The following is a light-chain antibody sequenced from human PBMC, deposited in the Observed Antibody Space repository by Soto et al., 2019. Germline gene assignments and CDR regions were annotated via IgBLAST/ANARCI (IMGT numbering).Light chain of an antibody. CDR2: GAS. V-gene: IGKV3-20*01. Sequence: EIVLTQSPGTLSLSPGERATLSCRASQSVSSSYLAWYQQKPGQAPRLLISGASSRATGIPDRFSGSGSGTDFTLIISRLEPEDFAVYYCQQYGGSPPFTFGPGTKVDIK. J-gene: IGKJ3*01. CDR3: QQYGGSPPFT. CDR1: QSVSSSY.